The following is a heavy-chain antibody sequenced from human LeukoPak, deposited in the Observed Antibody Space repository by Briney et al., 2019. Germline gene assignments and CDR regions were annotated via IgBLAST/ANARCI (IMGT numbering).Heavy chain of an antibody. V-gene: IGHV3-21*01. CDR2: TSSSSSYI. CDR3: ARDRIYSGSYNEFDY. D-gene: IGHD1-26*01. J-gene: IGHJ4*02. Sequence: GGSLRLSCAASGFTFSSYSMNWVRQAPGKGLEWVSSTSSSSSYIYYADSVKGRFTISRDNAKNSLYLQMNSLRAEDTAVYYCARDRIYSGSYNEFDYWGQGTLVTVSS. CDR1: GFTFSSYS.